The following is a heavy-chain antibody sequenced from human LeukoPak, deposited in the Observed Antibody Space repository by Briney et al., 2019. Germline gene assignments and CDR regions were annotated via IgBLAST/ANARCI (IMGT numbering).Heavy chain of an antibody. CDR2: IWYDGSNK. J-gene: IGHJ6*02. D-gene: IGHD4-23*01. V-gene: IGHV3-33*01. CDR1: GFTFSSYG. Sequence: GGSLRLSCAASGFTFSSYGMHWVRQAPGKGLEWVAVIWYDGSNKYYADSVKGRFTISRDNSKNTLYLQMNSLRAEDTAVYYCARDRGNLHYYGMDVWGQGTTVTVSS. CDR3: ARDRGNLHYYGMDV.